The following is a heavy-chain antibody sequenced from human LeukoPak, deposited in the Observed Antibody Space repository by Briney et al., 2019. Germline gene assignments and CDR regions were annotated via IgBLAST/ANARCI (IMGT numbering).Heavy chain of an antibody. J-gene: IGHJ6*03. CDR3: AREEGYSYGLRWAYYYYYMDV. CDR1: GFTFSSYW. V-gene: IGHV3-7*01. CDR2: IKQDGSEK. Sequence: PGGSLRLSCAASGFTFSSYWMSWVRQAPGKGLEWVANIKQDGSEKYYVDSVKGRFTISRDNAKNSLYLQMNSLRAEDTAVYYCAREEGYSYGLRWAYYYYYMDVWGKGTTVTISS. D-gene: IGHD5-18*01.